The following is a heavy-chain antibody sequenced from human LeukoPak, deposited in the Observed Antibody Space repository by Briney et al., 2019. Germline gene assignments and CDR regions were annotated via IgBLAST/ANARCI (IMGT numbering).Heavy chain of an antibody. CDR2: ISWNSGRI. CDR3: AKDFYRLGEFDAFDL. Sequence: PGRSLRLSCAASRFTFDNFAMHWVRQAPRKGLEWVSGISWNSGRIGYADSVKGRFTISRDNAKNSLYLQMNSLRAEDTALYYCAKDFYRLGEFDAFDLWGHGTMVIVSS. D-gene: IGHD3-16*01. V-gene: IGHV3-9*01. J-gene: IGHJ3*01. CDR1: RFTFDNFA.